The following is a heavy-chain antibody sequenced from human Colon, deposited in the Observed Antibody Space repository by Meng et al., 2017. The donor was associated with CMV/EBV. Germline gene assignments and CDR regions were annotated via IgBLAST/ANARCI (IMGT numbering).Heavy chain of an antibody. J-gene: IGHJ4*02. CDR1: GFIFSNYW. V-gene: IGHV3-74*01. CDR2: IDNYGTIT. D-gene: IGHD1-26*01. CDR3: GRDLSGERDH. Sequence: ELVESGGGFVQPGGSLGLSCAGSGFIFSNYWMHWVRQVPGGGLLWVSRIDNYGTITSYADSVKGRFTISRDNAKNTLYLQIDSLRVDDSAVYYCGRDLSGERDHWGQGTLVTVSS.